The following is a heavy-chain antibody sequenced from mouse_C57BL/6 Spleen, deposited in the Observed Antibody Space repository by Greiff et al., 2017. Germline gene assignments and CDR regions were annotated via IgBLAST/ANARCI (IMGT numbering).Heavy chain of an antibody. J-gene: IGHJ3*01. CDR1: GYAFSSSW. CDR2: IYPGDGDT. D-gene: IGHD2-4*01. CDR3: ARSYDYDRVWFAY. V-gene: IGHV1-82*01. Sequence: VQLKQSGPELVKPGASVKISCKASGYAFSSSWMNWVKQRPGKGLEWIGRIYPGDGDTNYNGKFKGKATLTADKSSSTAYMQLSSLTSEDSAVYFCARSYDYDRVWFAYWGQGTLVTVSA.